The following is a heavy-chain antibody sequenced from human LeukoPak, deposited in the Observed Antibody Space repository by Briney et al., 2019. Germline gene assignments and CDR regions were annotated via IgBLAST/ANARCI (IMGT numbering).Heavy chain of an antibody. CDR1: GGSFSGYY. CDR3: ARGRGRAARPYYYGMDV. CDR2: INHSGST. J-gene: IGHJ6*02. D-gene: IGHD6-6*01. V-gene: IGHV4-34*01. Sequence: SETLSLTCAVYGGSFSGYYWSWIRQPPGKGLEWIGEINHSGSTNYNPSLKSRVTISVDTSKNQFSLKLSSVTAADTAVYYCARGRGRAARPYYYGMDVWAKGPRSPSP.